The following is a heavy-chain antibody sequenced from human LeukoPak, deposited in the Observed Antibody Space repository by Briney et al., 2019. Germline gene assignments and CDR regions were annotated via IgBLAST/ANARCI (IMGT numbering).Heavy chain of an antibody. D-gene: IGHD3-3*01. CDR2: IRYDGSNK. J-gene: IGHJ5*02. CDR1: GFTFSSYG. V-gene: IGHV3-30*02. Sequence: GGSLRLSCAASGFTFSSYGMHWVRQAPGKGLEWVAFIRYDGSNKYYADSVKGRFTISRDNSKNTLYLQMNSLRAEDTAVYYCAKDRFYGSPYNWFDPWGQGTLVTVPS. CDR3: AKDRFYGSPYNWFDP.